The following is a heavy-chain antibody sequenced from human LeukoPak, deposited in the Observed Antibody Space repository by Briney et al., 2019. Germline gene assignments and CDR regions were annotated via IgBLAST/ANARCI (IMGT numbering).Heavy chain of an antibody. CDR2: IWYDERKT. CDR3: ARAERQEWFNP. J-gene: IGHJ5*02. CDR1: GNIFSNYG. Sequence: GGSLRLSCAASGNIFSNYGMHWVRQAPGKGLEWVAVIWYDERKTLYADSVKGRFTISRDKSTNTLYLQMNSLRVEDTAVYYCARAERQEWFNPWGQGTLVTVSS. V-gene: IGHV3-33*01.